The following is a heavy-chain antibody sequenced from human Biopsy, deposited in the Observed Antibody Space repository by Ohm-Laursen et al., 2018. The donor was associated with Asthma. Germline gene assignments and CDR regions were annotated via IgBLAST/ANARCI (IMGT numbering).Heavy chain of an antibody. CDR1: GYTFFSYG. J-gene: IGHJ6*02. D-gene: IGHD6-13*01. V-gene: IGHV1-69*06. CDR3: ASPSSSREILYYYYNMDI. Sequence: SSVKVSCKASGYTFFSYGISWVRQAPGLGLEWMGGISPVFGSTNIAQKFQGRVTISADIFTKTAYLEVSSLRSDDTAVYYCASPSSSREILYYYYNMDIWGQGTTVTVSS. CDR2: ISPVFGST.